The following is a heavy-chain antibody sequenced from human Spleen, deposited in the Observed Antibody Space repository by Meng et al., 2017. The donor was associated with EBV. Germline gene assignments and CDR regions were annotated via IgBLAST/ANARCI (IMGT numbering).Heavy chain of an antibody. CDR2: ISSSGTTI. V-gene: IGHV3-11*01. CDR3: AREGVHY. D-gene: IGHD3-10*01. J-gene: IGHJ4*02. Sequence: QLHWVDYGGGLVKLGGALGLPCPASGFTFSDYYMSWFRQAPGKGLEWVSYISSSGTTIYYEDSVKGRFTISRDNANNSLYLQMNSLRAEDTAVYYCAREGVHYWGQGTLVTVS. CDR1: GFTFSDYY.